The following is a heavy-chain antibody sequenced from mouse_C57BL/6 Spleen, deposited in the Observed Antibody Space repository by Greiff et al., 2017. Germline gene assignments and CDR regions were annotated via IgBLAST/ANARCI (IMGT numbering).Heavy chain of an antibody. Sequence: VKLMESGPELVKPGASVKISCKASGYAFSSSWMNWVKQRPGKGLEWIGRIYPGDGDTNYNGKFKGKATLTADKSSSTAYMQLSSLTSEDSAVYFCARVGSSYYWGQGTTLTVSS. CDR3: ARVGSSYY. CDR1: GYAFSSSW. V-gene: IGHV1-82*01. J-gene: IGHJ2*01. D-gene: IGHD1-1*01. CDR2: IYPGDGDT.